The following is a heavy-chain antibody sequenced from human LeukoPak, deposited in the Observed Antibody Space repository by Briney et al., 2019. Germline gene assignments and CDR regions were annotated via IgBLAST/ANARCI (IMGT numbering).Heavy chain of an antibody. D-gene: IGHD3-22*01. CDR2: ISSSSSTI. J-gene: IGHJ6*03. Sequence: SGGSLRLSCAASGFTFSAYSMNWVRQAPGKGLEWVSYISSSSSTIYYADSVKGRFTISRDNAKKSLYLQLNSLRDEDTAVYYCARGPATYDSSGYYPHYSYYMDVWGKGTTATVSS. V-gene: IGHV3-48*02. CDR1: GFTFSAYS. CDR3: ARGPATYDSSGYYPHYSYYMDV.